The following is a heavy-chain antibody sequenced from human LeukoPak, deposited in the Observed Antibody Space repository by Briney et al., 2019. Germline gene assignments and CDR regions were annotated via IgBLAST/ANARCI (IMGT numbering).Heavy chain of an antibody. D-gene: IGHD6-13*01. CDR1: GYTFTSYD. J-gene: IGHJ4*02. Sequence: WASVKVSCKASGYTFTSYDINWVRQATGQGLEWMGWMNPNSGNTGYAQKFQGRVTITRNTSISTAYMELSSLRSEDTAVYYCARTMGYSSSQDYWGRGTLVTVSS. CDR3: ARTMGYSSSQDY. CDR2: MNPNSGNT. V-gene: IGHV1-8*03.